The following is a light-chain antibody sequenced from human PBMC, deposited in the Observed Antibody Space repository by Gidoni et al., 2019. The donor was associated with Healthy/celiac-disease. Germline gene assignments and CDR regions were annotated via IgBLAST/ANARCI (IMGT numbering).Light chain of an antibody. CDR3: QQYYSTLYT. CDR1: QSVLYSSNNKNY. CDR2: GAS. J-gene: IGKJ2*01. V-gene: IGKV4-1*01. Sequence: QSVLYSSNNKNYLAWYQQKPGQPPKLLIYGASTRESGVPDRFSGSGSGTDFTLTISSLQAEDVAVYYCQQYYSTLYTFGQGTKLEIK.